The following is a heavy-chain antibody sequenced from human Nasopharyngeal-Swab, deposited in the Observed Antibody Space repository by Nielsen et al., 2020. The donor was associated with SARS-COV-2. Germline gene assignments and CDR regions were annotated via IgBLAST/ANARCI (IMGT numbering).Heavy chain of an antibody. CDR2: IYYSGST. V-gene: IGHV4-59*01. J-gene: IGHJ6*02. Sequence: RQVPGKGLEWIGYIYYSGSTNYNPSLKSRVTISVDTSKNQFSLKLSSVTAADTAVYYCAIGGGGSYYYGMDVWGQGTTVTV. D-gene: IGHD3-16*01. CDR3: AIGGGGSYYYGMDV.